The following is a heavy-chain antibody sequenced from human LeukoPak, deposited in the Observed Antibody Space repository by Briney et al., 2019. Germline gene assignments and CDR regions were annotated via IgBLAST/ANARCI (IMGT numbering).Heavy chain of an antibody. CDR3: ARGRLGSYSDF. V-gene: IGHV4-34*01. CDR1: GGSFSGYY. CDR2: INHSGST. D-gene: IGHD3-16*01. J-gene: IGHJ4*02. Sequence: SETLSLTCAVYGGSFSGYYWSWIRQPPGKGLEWIGEINHSGSTNYNPSLKSRVIISVDTSKNQFSLKLSSVTAADMAVYYCARGRLGSYSDFWGQGTLVTVSS.